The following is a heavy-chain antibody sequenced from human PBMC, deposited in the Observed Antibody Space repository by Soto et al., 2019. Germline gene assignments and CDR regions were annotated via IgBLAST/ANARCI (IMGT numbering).Heavy chain of an antibody. Sequence: GGSLRLSCVASGFTFSSCAMSWVRQAPGKGLEWVSAISRSDGTTHYADSVRGRLTISRDNSKNTLYLQMNNLRAEDTAVYYCAKGTVGEHYSSYWSIFDYWGQGIRVTISS. CDR2: ISRSDGTT. V-gene: IGHV3-23*01. CDR1: GFTFSSCA. D-gene: IGHD6-13*01. J-gene: IGHJ4*02. CDR3: AKGTVGEHYSSYWSIFDY.